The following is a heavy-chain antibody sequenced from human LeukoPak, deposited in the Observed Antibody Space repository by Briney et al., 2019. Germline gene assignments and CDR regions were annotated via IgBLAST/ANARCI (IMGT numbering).Heavy chain of an antibody. V-gene: IGHV4-61*02. CDR3: ARDASVWAIFDY. CDR1: GGSISSGSYY. CDR2: IYTSGST. J-gene: IGHJ4*02. Sequence: SQTLSLTCTVSGGSISSGSYYWSWIRQPAGKGLEWIGRIYTSGSTNYNPSLKSRVNISVDTSKNQFSLKLSSVTAADTAVYYCARDASVWAIFDYWGQGTLVTVSS. D-gene: IGHD3-16*01.